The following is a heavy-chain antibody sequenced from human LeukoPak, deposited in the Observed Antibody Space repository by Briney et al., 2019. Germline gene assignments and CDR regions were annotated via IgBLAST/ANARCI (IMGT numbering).Heavy chain of an antibody. V-gene: IGHV3-23*01. D-gene: IGHD3-22*01. Sequence: PGGSLRLSCAASGFTFSSYAMSWVRQAPGKGLEWVSAISGSGGSTYYADSVKGRFTISRDNSKNTLYLQMNSLRAEDTAVYYCAKDGFHYYDSSGLLPNWFDPWGQGTLVTVSS. CDR2: ISGSGGST. J-gene: IGHJ5*02. CDR3: AKDGFHYYDSSGLLPNWFDP. CDR1: GFTFSSYA.